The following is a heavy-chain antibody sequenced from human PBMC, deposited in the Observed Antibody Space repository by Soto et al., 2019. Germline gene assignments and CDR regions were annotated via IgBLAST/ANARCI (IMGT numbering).Heavy chain of an antibody. CDR1: GFTFSSYS. CDR2: ISSSSSYI. V-gene: IGHV3-21*01. D-gene: IGHD1-26*01. Sequence: GGSLRLSCAASGFTFSSYSMNWVRQAPGKGLEWVSSISSSSSYIYYADSVKGRFTISRDNSKNTLFLEMNSLRSEDTAVYYCAKDRGLAESGRWSHYYYGMDVWGQGITVTVSS. CDR3: AKDRGLAESGRWSHYYYGMDV. J-gene: IGHJ6*02.